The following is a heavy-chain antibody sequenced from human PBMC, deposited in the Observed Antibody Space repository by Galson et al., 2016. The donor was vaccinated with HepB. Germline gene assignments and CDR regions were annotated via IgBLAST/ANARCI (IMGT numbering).Heavy chain of an antibody. CDR1: GFTFSSFG. D-gene: IGHD3/OR15-3a*01. V-gene: IGHV3-23*01. J-gene: IGHJ1*01. CDR3: ARDGLRWSPVEYFHQ. CDR2: ISGSGGST. Sequence: SLRLSCAASGFTFSSFGMSWVRQAPGKGLEWVSLISGSGGSTSYADSAKGRFIISRDNSNNTLYLQMNSLRAEDTAVYYCARDGLRWSPVEYFHQWGQGTLVTVSS.